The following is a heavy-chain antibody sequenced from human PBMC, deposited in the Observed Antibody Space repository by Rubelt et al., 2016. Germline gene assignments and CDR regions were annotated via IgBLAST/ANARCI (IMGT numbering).Heavy chain of an antibody. CDR2: FYSGST. CDR3: AGDRGRTPLDY. D-gene: IGHD1-14*01. V-gene: IGHV4-61*01. J-gene: IGHJ4*02. CDR1: GGSVSTGSYF. Sequence: QVQLRESGPGLVKPSETLALPCSVSGGSVSTGSYFWNWIRQPPGKGLEGIGYFYSGSTNYKPSTKSQVHLTVATSTNLFSLNLRSGTAADTALYYCAGDRGRTPLDYLGQGIVVTVSS.